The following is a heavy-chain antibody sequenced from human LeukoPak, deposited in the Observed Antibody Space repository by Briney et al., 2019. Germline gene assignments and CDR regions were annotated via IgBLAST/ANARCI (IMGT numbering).Heavy chain of an antibody. D-gene: IGHD2/OR15-2a*01. CDR3: ARHSTTWTPFDC. V-gene: IGHV4-59*08. Sequence: SETLSLTCTVSGGSISSYYWSWIRQPPGKGLEWIGYIYYSGSTNYNPSLKSRVTISVGTSKNQFSLKLSSVTAADTAVYYCARHSTTWTPFDCWGQGTLVTVSS. CDR2: IYYSGST. J-gene: IGHJ4*02. CDR1: GGSISSYY.